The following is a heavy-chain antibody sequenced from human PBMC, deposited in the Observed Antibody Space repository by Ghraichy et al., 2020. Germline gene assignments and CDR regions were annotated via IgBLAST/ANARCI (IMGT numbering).Heavy chain of an antibody. CDR1: GFTFSSYA. J-gene: IGHJ4*02. CDR2: ISGSGGST. D-gene: IGHD3-16*02. V-gene: IGHV3-23*01. Sequence: GGSLRLSCAASGFTFSSYAMSWVRQAPGKGLEWVSAISGSGGSTYYADSVKGRFTISRDNSKNTLYLQMNSLRAEDTAVYYCAKDGGPTHYVWGSYRYTVSPIDYWGQGTLVTVSS. CDR3: AKDGGPTHYVWGSYRYTVSPIDY.